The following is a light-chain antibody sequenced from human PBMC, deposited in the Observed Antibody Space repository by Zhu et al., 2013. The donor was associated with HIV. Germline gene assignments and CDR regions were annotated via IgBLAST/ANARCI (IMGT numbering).Light chain of an antibody. CDR3: QQRSNWPLLT. CDR1: QTVSSNS. J-gene: IGKJ4*01. V-gene: IGKV3-11*01. CDR2: DAF. Sequence: EIVLTQSPGTLSLSSGERVTLSCRASQTVSSNSLAWYQQKPGQAPRLLIYDAFNRATGIPARFSGSGSGTDFTLTISSLEPEDFAVYYCQQRSNWPLLTFGGGTKVEIK.